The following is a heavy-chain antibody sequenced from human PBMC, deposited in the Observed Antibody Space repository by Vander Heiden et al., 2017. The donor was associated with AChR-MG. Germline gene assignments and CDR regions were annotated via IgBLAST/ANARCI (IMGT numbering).Heavy chain of an antibody. CDR1: GFTFSSYD. V-gene: IGHV3-23*01. D-gene: IGHD6-6*01. CDR3: AKVPSIAARYLAFDI. J-gene: IGHJ3*02. Sequence: TASGFTFSSYDMSWVRQAPGKGLEWVSAISGSGGSTYYADSVKGRFTISRDNSKNTLYLQMNSLRAEDTAVYYCAKVPSIAARYLAFDIWGQGTMVTVSS. CDR2: ISGSGGST.